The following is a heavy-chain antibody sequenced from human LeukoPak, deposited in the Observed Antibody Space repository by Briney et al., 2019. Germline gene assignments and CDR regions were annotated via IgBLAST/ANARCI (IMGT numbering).Heavy chain of an antibody. CDR2: IYYSGST. CDR1: GGSISSGDYN. J-gene: IGHJ4*02. D-gene: IGHD4-17*01. V-gene: IGHV4-30-4*01. CDR3: ARATGESNQFDH. Sequence: SQTLSLTCTVSGGSISSGDYNWSWIRQPPGKGLEWIGYIYYSGSTYYNPSLKSRVTISVDTSKNQFSLKLSSVTAADTAVYYCARATGESNQFDHWGQGTLVTVSS.